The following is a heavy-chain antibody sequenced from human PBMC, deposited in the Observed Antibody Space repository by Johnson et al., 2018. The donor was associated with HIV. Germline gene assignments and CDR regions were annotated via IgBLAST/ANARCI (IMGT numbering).Heavy chain of an antibody. CDR3: ARKVYYYDSSGYSSDAFDI. D-gene: IGHD3-22*01. V-gene: IGHV3-9*01. CDR1: GFTFSSHA. Sequence: VQLVESGGGMVQPGGSLRLSCAASGFTFSSHAMHWVRQAPGKGLEWVSGISWNSGSIGYADSVKGRFTISRDNAKNSLYLQMNSLRAEDTALYYCARKVYYYDSSGYSSDAFDIWGQGTMVTVSS. J-gene: IGHJ3*02. CDR2: ISWNSGSI.